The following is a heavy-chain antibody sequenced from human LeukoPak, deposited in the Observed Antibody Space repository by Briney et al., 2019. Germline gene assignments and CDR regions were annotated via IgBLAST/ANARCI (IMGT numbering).Heavy chain of an antibody. CDR3: ARESACGTTNCLAPADWLDP. CDR2: INPNSGGT. CDR1: GYTFTDYY. D-gene: IGHD2-2*01. V-gene: IGHV1-2*02. J-gene: IGHJ5*02. Sequence: ASVKVSCKASGYTFTDYYIHWVRQAPGQGLEWMGWINPNSGGTIYAQKFQGRVTVTRDTSIATSYMEVDSLTSDDTAVYYCARESACGTTNCLAPADWLDPWGQGTLVIVSS.